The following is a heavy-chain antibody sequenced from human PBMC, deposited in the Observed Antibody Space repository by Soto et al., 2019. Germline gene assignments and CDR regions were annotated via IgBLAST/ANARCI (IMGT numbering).Heavy chain of an antibody. V-gene: IGHV4-34*01. CDR3: ARRADIVSSTSCSSFDY. D-gene: IGHD6-13*01. J-gene: IGHJ4*02. Sequence: SETLSLTCAVYGGSFSGYYWSWIRQPPGKGLEWIGEINHSGSTNYNPSLKSRVTISVDTSKNQFSLKLSSVTAADTAVYYCARRADIVSSTSCSSFDYWGQGTLVTVSS. CDR2: INHSGST. CDR1: GGSFSGYY.